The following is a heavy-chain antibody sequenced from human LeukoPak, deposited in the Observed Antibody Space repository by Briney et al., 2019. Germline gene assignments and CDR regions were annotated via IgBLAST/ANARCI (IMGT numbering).Heavy chain of an antibody. CDR1: GFTFSSYA. Sequence: PGGSLRLSCAASGFTFSSYAMSWVRQAPGKGLEWVSAISGSGCSTYYADSVKGRFTISRDNSKNTLYLQMNSLRAEDTAVYYCAKGRDMPYYYYMDVWGKGTTVTVSS. CDR3: AKGRDMPYYYYMDV. CDR2: ISGSGCST. D-gene: IGHD2-15*01. J-gene: IGHJ6*03. V-gene: IGHV3-23*01.